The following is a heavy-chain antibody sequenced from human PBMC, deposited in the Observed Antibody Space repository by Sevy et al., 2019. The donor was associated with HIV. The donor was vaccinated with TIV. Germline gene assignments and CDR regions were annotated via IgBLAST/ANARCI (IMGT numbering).Heavy chain of an antibody. Sequence: SSVKVSCKASGYTVTNYGISWVRQAPGQGLEWMGWISAYNDNTNYAQKLQGRVTMTTDTSTSTAYMELRSLRSDDTAVYYCARPFTIFGVVITSDYYYGMDVWGQGTTVTVSS. CDR3: ARPFTIFGVVITSDYYYGMDV. CDR2: ISAYNDNT. V-gene: IGHV1-18*01. CDR1: GYTVTNYG. D-gene: IGHD3-3*01. J-gene: IGHJ6*02.